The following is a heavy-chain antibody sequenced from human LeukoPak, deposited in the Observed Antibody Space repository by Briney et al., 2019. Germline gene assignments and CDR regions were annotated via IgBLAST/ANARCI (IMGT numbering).Heavy chain of an antibody. V-gene: IGHV3-7*01. Sequence: PGGSLRLSCAASGFTFSSYWMSWVRQAPGKGLGWVANIKQDGSEKYYVDSVKGRLTISRDNAKNSLYLQMNSLRAEDTAVYYCARDLGLAAAGAFDYWGQGTLVTVSS. CDR2: IKQDGSEK. J-gene: IGHJ4*02. CDR1: GFTFSSYW. D-gene: IGHD6-13*01. CDR3: ARDLGLAAAGAFDY.